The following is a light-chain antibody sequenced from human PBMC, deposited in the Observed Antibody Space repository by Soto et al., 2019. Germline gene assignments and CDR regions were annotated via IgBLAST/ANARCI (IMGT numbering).Light chain of an antibody. Sequence: QSVLTQPPSASGTPGQRVTISCSGSSSSIGSNYVYWYQHLPGTAPKLLIYWNNQRPSGVPDRFSGSKSGTSACLAISGLRSDDEADYYCTSWHDSLSAWVFGGGTKLTVL. CDR1: SSSIGSNY. CDR3: TSWHDSLSAWV. J-gene: IGLJ3*02. V-gene: IGLV1-47*01. CDR2: WNN.